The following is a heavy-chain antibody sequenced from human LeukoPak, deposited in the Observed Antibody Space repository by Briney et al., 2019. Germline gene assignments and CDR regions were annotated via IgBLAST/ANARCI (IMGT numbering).Heavy chain of an antibody. J-gene: IGHJ4*02. CDR2: ISSSGGTST. V-gene: IGHV3-23*01. Sequence: PGGSLRLSCAASGFTFSSYAMTWVRQVPGRGLEWVSGISSSGGTSTYHADSVKGRFTISRDNPKNTLYLQLNSLRVEDTAVYYCAKDMRGISMISSDCWGQGTLVTVSS. D-gene: IGHD3-22*01. CDR1: GFTFSSYA. CDR3: AKDMRGISMISSDC.